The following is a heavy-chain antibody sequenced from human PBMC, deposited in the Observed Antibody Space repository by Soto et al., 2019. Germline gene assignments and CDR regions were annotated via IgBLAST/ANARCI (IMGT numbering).Heavy chain of an antibody. Sequence: VAVIWYDGSNKYYADSVKGRFTISRDNSKNTLYLQMNSLRAEDTAVYYCAREGRGYSLDFDYWGQGTLVTVSS. V-gene: IGHV3-33*01. CDR2: IWYDGSNK. CDR3: AREGRGYSLDFDY. D-gene: IGHD2-21*01. J-gene: IGHJ4*02.